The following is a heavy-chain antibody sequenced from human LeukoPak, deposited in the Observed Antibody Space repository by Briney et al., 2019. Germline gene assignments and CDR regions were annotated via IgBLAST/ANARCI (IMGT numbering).Heavy chain of an antibody. D-gene: IGHD6-13*01. CDR3: ARGIAAADKQGGFDS. CDR2: IYTSGST. J-gene: IGHJ4*02. Sequence: SETLSLTCTVSADSISSYYWSRIRQPAGKGLEWIGRIYTSGSTDYNPSLKSRVTMSVDTSKNQFTLKLSSVTAADTAVYYCARGIAAADKQGGFDSWGQGTLVTVSS. CDR1: ADSISSYY. V-gene: IGHV4-4*07.